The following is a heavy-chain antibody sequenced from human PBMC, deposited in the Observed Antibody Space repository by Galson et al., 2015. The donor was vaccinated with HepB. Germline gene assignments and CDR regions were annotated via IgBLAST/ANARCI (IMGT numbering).Heavy chain of an antibody. Sequence: SLRLSCAASGFTFSDYYMSWIRQAPGKGLEWVSYISSSSSYTNYADSVKGRFAISRDNAKNSLYLQMNSLRAEDTAVYYCLAGSSWDNWFDPWGQGTLVTVSS. CDR2: ISSSSSYT. CDR1: GFTFSDYY. CDR3: LAGSSWDNWFDP. J-gene: IGHJ5*02. D-gene: IGHD6-13*01. V-gene: IGHV3-11*06.